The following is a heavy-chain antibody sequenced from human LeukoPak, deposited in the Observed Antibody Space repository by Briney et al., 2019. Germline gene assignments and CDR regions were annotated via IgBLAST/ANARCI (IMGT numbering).Heavy chain of an antibody. CDR2: ISSSSSYT. V-gene: IGHV3-21*01. D-gene: IGHD3-10*01. CDR3: ARDLGVVRGVFTLDY. Sequence: GGSLRLSCAASGFTFSSYSMNWVRQAPGKGLEWVSSISSSSSYTNYADSVRGRFTISRENAKNSLYLQMNSLRAEDTAVYYCARDLGVVRGVFTLDYWGQGTLVTVSS. J-gene: IGHJ4*02. CDR1: GFTFSSYS.